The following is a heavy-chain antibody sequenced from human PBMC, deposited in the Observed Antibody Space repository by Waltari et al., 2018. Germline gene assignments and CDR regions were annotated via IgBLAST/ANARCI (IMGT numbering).Heavy chain of an antibody. Sequence: QVQLVESGGGVVQPGRSLRLSCAASGFTFSSYAMHWVRQAPGKGLGWVAVRSDDGSNKYYADSVKGRFTISRDNSKNTLYLQMNSLRAEDTAVYYCAREGYTNGMDVWGQGTTVTVSS. CDR2: RSDDGSNK. V-gene: IGHV3-30-3*01. D-gene: IGHD5-12*01. CDR1: GFTFSSYA. CDR3: AREGYTNGMDV. J-gene: IGHJ6*02.